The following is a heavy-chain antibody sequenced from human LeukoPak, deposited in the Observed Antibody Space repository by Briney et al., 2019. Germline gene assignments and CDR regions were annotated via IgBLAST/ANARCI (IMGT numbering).Heavy chain of an antibody. V-gene: IGHV1-69*04. Sequence: GASVKVSCKASGGTFSSYAISWVRQASGQGLEWMGRIIPILGIANYAQKFQGRVTITADKSTSTAYMELSSLRSEDTAVYYCASTQEGGGRPYFDYWGQGTLVTVSS. CDR2: IIPILGIA. J-gene: IGHJ4*02. CDR3: ASTQEGGGRPYFDY. CDR1: GGTFSSYA. D-gene: IGHD2-15*01.